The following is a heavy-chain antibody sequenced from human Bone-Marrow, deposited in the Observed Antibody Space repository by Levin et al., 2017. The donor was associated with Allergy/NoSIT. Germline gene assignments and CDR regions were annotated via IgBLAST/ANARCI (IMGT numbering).Heavy chain of an antibody. V-gene: IGHV4-30-4*01. CDR3: AREEIVVVPAPRRAEGTASYMDV. Sequence: SETLSLTCSVSGASISSGDYYWSWIRQSPGRGLEWIGYIYFSGRPHYNPSLKSRVTISTDASKNQFSLKLTSVTAADTAVYFCAREEIVVVPAPRRAEGTASYMDVWGGGTTVTVSS. D-gene: IGHD2-2*01. CDR1: GASISSGDYY. J-gene: IGHJ6*03. CDR2: IYFSGRP.